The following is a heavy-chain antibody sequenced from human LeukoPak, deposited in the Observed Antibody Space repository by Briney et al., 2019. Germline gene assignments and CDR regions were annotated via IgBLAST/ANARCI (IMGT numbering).Heavy chain of an antibody. CDR1: GYTFTNYD. V-gene: IGHV1-8*01. CDR2: MNPSSGNT. Sequence: GASVKVSCKASGYTFTNYDINWVRQAPGQGLEWMGWMNPSSGNTEYAQRFQGRVTMTRNISISTTYMEVSSLRSEDTAVYFCARGRPRIDYWGQGTLVTVSS. J-gene: IGHJ4*02. CDR3: ARGRPRIDY.